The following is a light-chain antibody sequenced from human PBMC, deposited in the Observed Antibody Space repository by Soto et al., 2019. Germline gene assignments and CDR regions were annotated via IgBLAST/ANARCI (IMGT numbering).Light chain of an antibody. J-gene: IGKJ4*02. CDR2: EAS. CDR3: LQHDSYPLT. CDR1: QGIVKN. V-gene: IGKV1-17*03. Sequence: DIQMTQSPSAMSASVGDRVTITCRASQGIVKNFAWFQQKPGKAPKRLTYEASSLQSGVPARFSVSGSGTEFTLTISSLQPEDSAVCYCLQHDSYPLTFGGGTKVEIK.